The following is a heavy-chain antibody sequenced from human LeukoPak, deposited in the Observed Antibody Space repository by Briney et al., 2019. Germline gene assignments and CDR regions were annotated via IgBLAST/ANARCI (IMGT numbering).Heavy chain of an antibody. D-gene: IGHD6-6*01. CDR2: IYTSGST. CDR1: GGSISSYY. V-gene: IGHV4-4*07. J-gene: IGHJ5*02. CDR3: ARHTRIAALTLGNWFDP. Sequence: NASETLSLTCTVSGGSISSYYWSWIRQPAGKGLEWIGRIYTSGSTNYNPSLKSRVTMSVDTSKNQFSLKLSSVTAADTAVYYCARHTRIAALTLGNWFDPWGQGTLVTVSS.